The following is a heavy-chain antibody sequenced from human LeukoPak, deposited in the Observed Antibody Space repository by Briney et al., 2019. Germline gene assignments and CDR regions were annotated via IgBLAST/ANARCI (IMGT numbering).Heavy chain of an antibody. CDR2: IWYDGSNK. CDR1: GFTFSSYG. Sequence: GGSLRLSCAASGFTFSSYGMHWVRQAPGKGLEWVAVIWYDGSNKYYADSVKGRFTISRDNSKNTLYLQMNSLRAEDTAVYYCAMSYSSSSVVAFDIWGQGTMVTVSS. D-gene: IGHD6-6*01. V-gene: IGHV3-33*01. CDR3: AMSYSSSSVVAFDI. J-gene: IGHJ3*02.